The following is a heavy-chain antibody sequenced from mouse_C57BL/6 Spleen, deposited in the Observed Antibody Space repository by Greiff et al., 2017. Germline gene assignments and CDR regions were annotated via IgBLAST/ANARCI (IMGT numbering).Heavy chain of an antibody. V-gene: IGHV1-15*01. J-gene: IGHJ3*01. CDR2: IDPETGGT. Sequence: QVQLQQSGAELVRPGASVTLSCKASGYTFTDYEMHWVKQTPVHGLEWIGAIDPETGGTAYNQKFKGKAILTADKSSSTAYMELRSLTSEDSAVYYCTIYGNLAWFAYWGQGTLVTVSA. D-gene: IGHD2-1*01. CDR1: GYTFTDYE. CDR3: TIYGNLAWFAY.